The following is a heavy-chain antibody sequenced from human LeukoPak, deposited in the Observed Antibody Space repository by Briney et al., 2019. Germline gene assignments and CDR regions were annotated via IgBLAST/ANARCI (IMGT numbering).Heavy chain of an antibody. CDR1: VXSINSGNG. CDR2: IYHNGTP. V-gene: IGHV4-4*02. CDR3: ATAPILRGEGGEHYKYGMDV. J-gene: IGHJ6*02. Sequence: TSGTLSLTCAVSVXSINSGNGWSWVRQSPGKGLEWIGEIYHNGTPNYNPSLKSRVTISADTFKNHFPLKMTSVTAADTAVYYCATAPILRGEGGEHYKYGMDVWGQGTTVIVSS. D-gene: IGHD2-2*02.